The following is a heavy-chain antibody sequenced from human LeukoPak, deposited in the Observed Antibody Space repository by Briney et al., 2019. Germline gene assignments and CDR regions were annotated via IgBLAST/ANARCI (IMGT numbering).Heavy chain of an antibody. CDR3: ARGGSMATIYYFDY. CDR2: ISGSGGST. D-gene: IGHD5-24*01. Sequence: GGSLRLSCAASGFTFSSYAMSWVRQAPGKGLEWVSAISGSGGSTYYADSVKGRFTISRDNAKNSLYLQMNSLRAEDTAVYYCARGGSMATIYYFDYWGQGTLVTVSS. V-gene: IGHV3-23*01. J-gene: IGHJ4*02. CDR1: GFTFSSYA.